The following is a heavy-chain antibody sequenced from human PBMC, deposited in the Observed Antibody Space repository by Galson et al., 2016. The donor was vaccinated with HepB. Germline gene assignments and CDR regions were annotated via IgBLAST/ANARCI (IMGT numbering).Heavy chain of an antibody. V-gene: IGHV4-61*02. CDR2: IYTSGST. CDR1: GGSISSGNYY. J-gene: IGHJ4*02. CDR3: ARAGGSGSPSYYFDY. Sequence: TLSLTCTVSGGSISSGNYYWSWIRQPAGKGLGWIGRIYTSGSTNYNPSPKSRVTMSVDTSKNQFSLNLSSVTAADTAVYYCARAGGSGSPSYYFDYWGRGTLVTVSS. D-gene: IGHD3-10*01.